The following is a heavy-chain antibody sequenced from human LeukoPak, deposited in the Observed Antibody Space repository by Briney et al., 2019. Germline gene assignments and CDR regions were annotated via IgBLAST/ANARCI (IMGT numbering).Heavy chain of an antibody. J-gene: IGHJ5*02. CDR2: VNPNSGNT. D-gene: IGHD3-22*01. V-gene: IGHV1-8*03. Sequence: ASVKVSCKASGYTFTSYDINWVRQAPGQGLEWMGWVNPNSGNTGYAQKFQGRVTITRNTSISTAYMELSSLRSEDTAVYYCARVDYYDSSGTNWLDPRGQGTLVTVSS. CDR1: GYTFTSYD. CDR3: ARVDYYDSSGTNWLDP.